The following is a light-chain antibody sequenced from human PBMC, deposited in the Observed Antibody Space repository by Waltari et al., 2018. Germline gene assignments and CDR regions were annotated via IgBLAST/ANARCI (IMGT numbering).Light chain of an antibody. J-gene: IGLJ3*02. V-gene: IGLV2-23*02. CDR3: CSYAGNYIWV. CDR2: DVS. Sequence: QSALTQPASVSGSPGQSVTISCTGASSDIGRYDIVSWYQQHPGNAPKLIICDVSKRPSRVSDRFSGSKSGDTVSLTISGLQFEDEADYYCCSYAGNYIWVFGGGTRLTVL. CDR1: SSDIGRYDI.